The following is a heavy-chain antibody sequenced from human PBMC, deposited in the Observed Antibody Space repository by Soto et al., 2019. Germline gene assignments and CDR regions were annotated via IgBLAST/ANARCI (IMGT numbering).Heavy chain of an antibody. V-gene: IGHV3-23*01. CDR2: VSAGGTSA. CDR1: GFTFNTYA. CDR3: VDRCSGGRCSPFDY. Sequence: EVQLLESGGGLVQPGGSLRLSCAASGFTFNTYAMGWVRQAPGKGLEWVSAVSAGGTSADYAASVEGRFTISRDNSKNTLYLQMNSLRVEDTARYYCVDRCSGGRCSPFDYWGQGTLVTVAS. J-gene: IGHJ4*02. D-gene: IGHD2-15*01.